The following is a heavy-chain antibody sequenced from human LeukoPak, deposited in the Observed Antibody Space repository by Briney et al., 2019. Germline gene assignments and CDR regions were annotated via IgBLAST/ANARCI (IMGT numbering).Heavy chain of an antibody. V-gene: IGHV3-48*02. CDR1: GFTFSSYS. J-gene: IGHJ3*02. CDR2: ISSSSSTI. CDR3: ARETGSSSWFGGDAFDI. D-gene: IGHD6-13*01. Sequence: GGSLRLSCATSGFTFSSYSMNWVRQAPGKGLEWVSYISSSSSTIYYADSVKGRFTISRDNAKNSLYLQMNSLRDEDTAVYYCARETGSSSWFGGDAFDIWGQGTMVTVSS.